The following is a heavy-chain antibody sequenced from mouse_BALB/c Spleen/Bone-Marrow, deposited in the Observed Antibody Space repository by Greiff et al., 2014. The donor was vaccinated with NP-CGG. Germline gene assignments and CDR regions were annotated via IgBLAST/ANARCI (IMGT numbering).Heavy chain of an antibody. V-gene: IGHV5-6*01. J-gene: IGHJ3*01. CDR3: ARHYDGYWFAY. CDR2: ISSGVIHT. Sequence: EVKLQESGGDLVKPGGSLKLSCVASGFTFSSYGMSWVRQTPDKRLEWVATISSGVIHTYYSDSVKGRFTISRDNAKNALYLQMSSLKSEDTAMYYCARHYDGYWFAYWGQGTLVTVSA. CDR1: GFTFSSYG. D-gene: IGHD2-3*01.